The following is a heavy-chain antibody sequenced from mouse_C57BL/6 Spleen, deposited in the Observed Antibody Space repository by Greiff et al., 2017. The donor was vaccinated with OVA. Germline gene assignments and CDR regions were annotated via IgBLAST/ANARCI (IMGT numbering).Heavy chain of an antibody. CDR1: GYTFTSYW. CDR3: ARYWESLDY. Sequence: QVQLQQPGAELVMPGASVKLSCKASGYTFTSYWMHWVNQRPGQGLEWIGEIDPSDSYTNYNQKFKGKSTLTVDKSSSTAYMQLSRLTSEDSAVYYCARYWESLDYWGQGTTLTVSS. CDR2: IDPSDSYT. V-gene: IGHV1-69*01. J-gene: IGHJ2*01. D-gene: IGHD4-1*01.